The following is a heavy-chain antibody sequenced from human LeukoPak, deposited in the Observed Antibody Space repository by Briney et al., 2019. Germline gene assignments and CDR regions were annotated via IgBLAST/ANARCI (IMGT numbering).Heavy chain of an antibody. CDR1: GYTFTAYY. CDR3: ARGSCSGDRCWGAYNWFDP. CDR2: INPNRGGT. D-gene: IGHD2-15*01. J-gene: IGHJ5*02. V-gene: IGHV1-2*02. Sequence: ASVKVSCKASGYTFTAYYIHWVRQAPGQGLEWMGWINPNRGGTIYAQKFQGRVTMTRDTSIGTAYMELSRLKSGDTAVYYCARGSCSGDRCWGAYNWFDPWGQGTLVTVSS.